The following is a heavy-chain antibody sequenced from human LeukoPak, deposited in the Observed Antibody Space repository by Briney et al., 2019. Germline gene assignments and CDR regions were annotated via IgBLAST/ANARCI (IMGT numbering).Heavy chain of an antibody. J-gene: IGHJ4*02. CDR1: GYSISSGYY. D-gene: IGHD2-2*02. V-gene: IGHV4-38-2*01. CDR3: ARHGGSVVPAAIDY. CDR2: IYHSGST. Sequence: KPSETLSLTCAVSGYSISSGYYWGWIRQPPGKVLEWIGIIYHSGSTYYNPSLKSRVTISVDTSKNQFSLKLSSVTAADTAVYYCARHGGSVVPAAIDYWGQGTLVTVSS.